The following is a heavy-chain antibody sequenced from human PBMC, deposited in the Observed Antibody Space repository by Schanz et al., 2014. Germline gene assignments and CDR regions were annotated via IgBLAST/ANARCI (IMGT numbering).Heavy chain of an antibody. V-gene: IGHV3-48*02. J-gene: IGHJ4*02. Sequence: EVQLVESGGGLVQSGGSLRLSCAASGFSFSDYSMNWVRQAPGKGLEWISYIKISGDVFYTDSVKGRFTISRDNAKSSLCLQMSSLRDEDTAVYYCARVRYDILTDYYTEYYFDSWGQGTLVAVSS. CDR1: GFSFSDYS. CDR2: IKISGDV. D-gene: IGHD3-9*01. CDR3: ARVRYDILTDYYTEYYFDS.